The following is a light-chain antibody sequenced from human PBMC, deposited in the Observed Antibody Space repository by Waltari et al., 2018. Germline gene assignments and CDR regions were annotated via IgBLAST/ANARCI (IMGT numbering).Light chain of an antibody. CDR2: GNS. Sequence: QSVLTQPPSVSGAPGQRVTISCTGSSSNIGAGYDVHWYQQLPGTAPKLLIYGNSNRPSGVPDRCSGSKSGTSASLAISGLQAEDEADYYCQSYDSSLSGCVFGTGTTVTVL. CDR1: SSNIGAGYD. CDR3: QSYDSSLSGCV. V-gene: IGLV1-40*01. J-gene: IGLJ1*01.